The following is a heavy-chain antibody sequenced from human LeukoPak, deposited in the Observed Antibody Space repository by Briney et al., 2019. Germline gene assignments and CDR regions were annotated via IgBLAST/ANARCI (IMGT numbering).Heavy chain of an antibody. Sequence: SETLSLTCAVYGGSFSGYYWSWIRPPPGKGLEWIGEINHSGSTNYNPSLKSRVTISVDTSKNQFSLKLSSVTAADTAVYYCASGALAAAVYWGQGTLVTVSS. J-gene: IGHJ4*02. V-gene: IGHV4-34*01. CDR1: GGSFSGYY. CDR3: ASGALAAAVY. CDR2: INHSGST. D-gene: IGHD6-13*01.